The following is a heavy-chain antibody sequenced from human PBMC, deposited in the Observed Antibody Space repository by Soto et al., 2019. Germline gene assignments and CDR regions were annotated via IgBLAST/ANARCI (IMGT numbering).Heavy chain of an antibody. CDR3: ARARSVGKFLDD. V-gene: IGHV4-31*03. Sequence: QVQLQESGPGLVKPSQTLSLTCNVSGGSVSSGGYYWSWVRQNAEKGLEWIGYHYNDGSTFYNPALQSRALISLDRTKNPLFRDLGSVTAANTAVYYGARARSVGKFLDDGGKGPLVTVSS. J-gene: IGHJ4*01. D-gene: IGHD2-15*01. CDR1: GGSVSSGGYY. CDR2: HYNDGST.